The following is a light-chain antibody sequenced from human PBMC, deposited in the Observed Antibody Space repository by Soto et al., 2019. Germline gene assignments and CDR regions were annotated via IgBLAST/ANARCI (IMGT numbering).Light chain of an antibody. CDR2: EVT. CDR3: TSFTGTSTPWV. CDR1: SSDVGGYNY. V-gene: IGLV2-14*01. J-gene: IGLJ3*02. Sequence: QSALTQPASVSGSPGQSITISCAGTSSDVGGYNYVSWYQQRPGKAPKLMIYEVTNRPSGVSNRFSGSKSGNTASLIISGLQAEDEADYYCTSFTGTSTPWVFGGGTKLTVL.